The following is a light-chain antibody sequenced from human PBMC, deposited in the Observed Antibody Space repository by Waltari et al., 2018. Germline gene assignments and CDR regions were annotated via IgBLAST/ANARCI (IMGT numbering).Light chain of an antibody. CDR2: WAS. J-gene: IGKJ2*03. CDR1: QSVLFSSNNENY. CDR3: QQYYSIPRS. Sequence: DIVMTQSPDSLVVSLGERAPINCKSSQSVLFSSNNENYLAWYQQKPGQPPKLLIYWASTRESGVPDRFSGSGSGTDFTLTISSLQAEDVAVYYCQQYYSIPRSFGQGTKLEIK. V-gene: IGKV4-1*01.